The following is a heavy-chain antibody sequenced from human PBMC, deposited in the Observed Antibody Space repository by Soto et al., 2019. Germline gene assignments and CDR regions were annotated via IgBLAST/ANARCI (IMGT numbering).Heavy chain of an antibody. J-gene: IGHJ6*02. Sequence: QVQLEQSGAEVKKPGSSVKVSCKASGGTFRNSAISWVRQAPGHGLEWMGGIMPIFRTPDYAQKFQGRVTITADESTSTAYMVLSGLRSDDTAVYYCARDNDRPQLGGNYYYILDVWGQGTTVTVSS. CDR1: GGTFRNSA. CDR2: IMPIFRTP. D-gene: IGHD1-1*01. CDR3: ARDNDRPQLGGNYYYILDV. V-gene: IGHV1-69*12.